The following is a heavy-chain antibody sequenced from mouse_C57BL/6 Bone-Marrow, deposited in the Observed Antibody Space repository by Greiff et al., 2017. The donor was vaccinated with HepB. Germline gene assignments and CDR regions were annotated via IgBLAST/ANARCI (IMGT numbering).Heavy chain of an antibody. CDR3: AREGYDAWFAY. D-gene: IGHD2-2*01. CDR2: INPNNGGT. J-gene: IGHJ3*01. Sequence: VQLQQSGPELVKPGASVKISCKASGYTFTDYYMNWVKQSHGKSLEWIGDINPNNGGTSYNQKFKGKATLTVDKSSSTAYMELRSLTSEDSAVYYGAREGYDAWFAYWGQGTLVTVSA. V-gene: IGHV1-26*01. CDR1: GYTFTDYY.